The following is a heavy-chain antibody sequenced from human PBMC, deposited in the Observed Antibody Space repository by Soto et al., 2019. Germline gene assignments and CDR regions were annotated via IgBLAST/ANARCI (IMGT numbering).Heavy chain of an antibody. D-gene: IGHD6-19*01. CDR2: ISSTSTYI. V-gene: IGHV3-21*01. Sequence: EVQLVESGGGLVKPGGSLRLSCAASGFTFSTYSMNWVRQAPGKGLEWVSSISSTSTYIYYADSVKGRFTISRDNAKNSLYLQMNSLRAEDTAVYYCARGGRDSGWYGGVDYWGQGTLVTVSS. CDR3: ARGGRDSGWYGGVDY. CDR1: GFTFSTYS. J-gene: IGHJ4*02.